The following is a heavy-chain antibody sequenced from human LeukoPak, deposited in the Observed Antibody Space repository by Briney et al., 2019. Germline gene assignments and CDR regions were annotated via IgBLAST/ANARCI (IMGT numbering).Heavy chain of an antibody. CDR3: AKAPWPDYYDSSGYYSGPFFDY. V-gene: IGHV3-9*01. J-gene: IGHJ4*02. Sequence: GGSLRLSCAASGFTFDDYAMHWVRRAPGKGLEWVSGISWNSGSIGYADSVKGRFTISRDNAKNSLYLQMNSLRAEDTALYYCAKAPWPDYYDSSGYYSGPFFDYWGQGTLVTVSS. CDR2: ISWNSGSI. CDR1: GFTFDDYA. D-gene: IGHD3-22*01.